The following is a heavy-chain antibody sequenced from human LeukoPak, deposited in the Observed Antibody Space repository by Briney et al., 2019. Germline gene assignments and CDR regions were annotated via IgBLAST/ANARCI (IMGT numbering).Heavy chain of an antibody. D-gene: IGHD1-26*01. CDR2: IIPIFGTA. V-gene: IGHV1-69*13. CDR3: ARSRGSYYLSGEPVDAFDI. Sequence: ASVKVSCKASGGTFSSYAISWVRQAPGQGLEWMGGIIPIFGTANYAQKLQGRVTITADESTSTAYMELSSLRSEDTAVYYCARSRGSYYLSGEPVDAFDIWGQGTMVTVSS. J-gene: IGHJ3*02. CDR1: GGTFSSYA.